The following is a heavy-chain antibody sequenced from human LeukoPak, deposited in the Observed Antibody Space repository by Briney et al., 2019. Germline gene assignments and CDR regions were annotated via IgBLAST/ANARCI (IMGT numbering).Heavy chain of an antibody. CDR2: INTDGSST. D-gene: IGHD5/OR15-5a*01. CDR3: AKEGPLYDPFDY. CDR1: GFTFSSYW. Sequence: GGSRRLSCAASGFTFSSYWMHWVRQAPGKGLVWVSRINTDGSSTSYADSVKGRFTISRENSKNTLYLRMNSLRAEDTAVYYCAKEGPLYDPFDYRGQGTLVTVSS. V-gene: IGHV3-74*01. J-gene: IGHJ4*02.